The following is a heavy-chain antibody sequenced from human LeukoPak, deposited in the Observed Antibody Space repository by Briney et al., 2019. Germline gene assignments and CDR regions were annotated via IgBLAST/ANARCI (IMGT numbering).Heavy chain of an antibody. CDR3: ARALDQVPGYYYFDY. V-gene: IGHV1-2*02. CDR1: GYTFTGYY. D-gene: IGHD2-15*01. Sequence: ASVKVSCKASGYTFTGYYMHWVRQAPGQGLEWMGWINPNSGGTNYAQKFQGRVTMTRDTSISTAYMELSRLRSDDTAVYYCARALDQVPGYYYFDYWGQGTLVTVPS. CDR2: INPNSGGT. J-gene: IGHJ4*02.